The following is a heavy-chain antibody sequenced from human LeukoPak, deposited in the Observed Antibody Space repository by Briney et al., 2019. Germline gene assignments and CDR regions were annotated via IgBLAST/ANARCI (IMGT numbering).Heavy chain of an antibody. CDR1: GFTFSDYY. V-gene: IGHV3-11*01. CDR3: ARRSGSYYYFDY. J-gene: IGHJ4*02. Sequence: GGSLRLSCAASGFTFSDYYMSWIRQAPGKGLEWVSYISSSGSNIYYADSVKGRFTISRDNAKNSLYLQMNSLRAEDTALYYCARRSGSYYYFDYWGQGTLVTVSS. CDR2: ISSSGSNI. D-gene: IGHD1-26*01.